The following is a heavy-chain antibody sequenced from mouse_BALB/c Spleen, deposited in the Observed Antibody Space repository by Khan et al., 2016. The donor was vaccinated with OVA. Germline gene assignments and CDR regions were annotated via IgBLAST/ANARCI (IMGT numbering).Heavy chain of an antibody. CDR2: INPNNGDS. Sequence: QVQLKESGAELVKTGASVKLSCKASGYNFSSYYLYWVKQRPGQGLVWIGEINPNNGDSNFNEKFKSKATLTVDKSSYTAYMQFRSLTSEDSAVYYCTRSGYGSFAYWGQGTLVTVSA. V-gene: IGHV1S81*02. J-gene: IGHJ3*01. D-gene: IGHD2-2*01. CDR1: GYNFSSYY. CDR3: TRSGYGSFAY.